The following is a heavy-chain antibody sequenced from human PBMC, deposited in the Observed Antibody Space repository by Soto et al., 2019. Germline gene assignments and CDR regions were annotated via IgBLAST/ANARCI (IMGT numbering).Heavy chain of an antibody. V-gene: IGHV3-23*01. CDR2: ISDSGGRT. D-gene: IGHD3-3*01. Sequence: DVQLLESGGGLVQPGKFLRLSCAAYGFSFMSYAMSWVLQVPGKRLEWVSSISDSGGRTFYAESVEGRFTISRDESTSTLFLEMNSMRAEETAICYCTKGGVRFLEWLGDVWRQGTTVAVSS. CDR3: TKGGVRFLEWLGDV. J-gene: IGHJ6*02. CDR1: GFSFMSYA.